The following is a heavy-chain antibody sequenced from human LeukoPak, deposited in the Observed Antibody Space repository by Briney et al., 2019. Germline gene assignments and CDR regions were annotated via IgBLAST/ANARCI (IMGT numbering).Heavy chain of an antibody. J-gene: IGHJ4*02. D-gene: IGHD6-19*01. CDR1: GFDFSSYG. CDR3: ARDSLPMAVTGPFDH. CDR2: IWFDGTNI. V-gene: IGHV3-33*01. Sequence: GGSLRLSCAASGFDFSSYGMHWVRQAPGKGLERVTSIWFDGTNIHYADSVKGRVTISRDNSKSALYLQMNSLRADDTAIYYCARDSLPMAVTGPFDHWGQGALVTVSS.